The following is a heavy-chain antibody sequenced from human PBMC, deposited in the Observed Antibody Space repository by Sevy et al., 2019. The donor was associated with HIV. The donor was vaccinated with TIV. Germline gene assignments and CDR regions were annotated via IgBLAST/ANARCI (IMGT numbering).Heavy chain of an antibody. CDR3: ARDQGVWGSLRYKYYFDY. D-gene: IGHD3-16*01. CDR1: GGSFSGYY. J-gene: IGHJ4*02. V-gene: IGHV4-34*01. Sequence: SETLSLTCAVYGGSFSGYYWSWIRQPPGKGLEWIGEINHSGSTNYNPSLKSRVPISVETSKNQFSLNRSSVTAADTAVYYCARDQGVWGSLRYKYYFDYWGQGTLVTVSS. CDR2: INHSGST.